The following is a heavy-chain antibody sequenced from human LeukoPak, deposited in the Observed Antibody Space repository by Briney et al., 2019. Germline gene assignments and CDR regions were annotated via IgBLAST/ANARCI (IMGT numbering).Heavy chain of an antibody. Sequence: GGSLRLSCAASGFTFSDYSMSWIRQAPGKGLEWVSYISSSSHAIYYADSVKGRFTISRDNAKNSLYLQMNSLRAEDTAVYYCAELGITMIGGVWGKGTTVTISS. CDR1: GFTFSDYS. J-gene: IGHJ6*04. CDR2: ISSSSHAI. D-gene: IGHD3-10*02. CDR3: AELGITMIGGV. V-gene: IGHV3-11*04.